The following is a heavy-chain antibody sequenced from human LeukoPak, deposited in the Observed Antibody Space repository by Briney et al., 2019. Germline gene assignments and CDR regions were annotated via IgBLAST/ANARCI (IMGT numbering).Heavy chain of an antibody. CDR3: ARGGSYGDY. V-gene: IGHV3-74*01. Sequence: RGSLRLSCAASGFTFSRYWMHWVRQVPGKGLVWVSRVNPDGSSTTYADSVKGRVTTSRDNAKNTLYLQMNRLRVEDTAVYFCARGGSYGDYWGQGILVTVSS. CDR1: GFTFSRYW. CDR2: VNPDGSST. J-gene: IGHJ4*02. D-gene: IGHD3-16*01.